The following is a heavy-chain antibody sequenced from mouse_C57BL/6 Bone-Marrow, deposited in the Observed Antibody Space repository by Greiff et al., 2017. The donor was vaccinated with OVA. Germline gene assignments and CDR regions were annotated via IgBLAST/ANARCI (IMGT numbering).Heavy chain of an antibody. CDR2: IYPGDGDT. J-gene: IGHJ1*03. CDR1: GYAFSSSW. Sequence: VKLVESGPELVKPGASVKISCKASGYAFSSSWMNWVKQRPGKGLEWIGRIYPGDGDTNYNGKFKGKATLTADKSSSTAYMQLSSLTSEDSAVYFCARASSYGYFDVWGTGTTVTVSS. V-gene: IGHV1-82*01. CDR3: ARASSYGYFDV. D-gene: IGHD1-1*01.